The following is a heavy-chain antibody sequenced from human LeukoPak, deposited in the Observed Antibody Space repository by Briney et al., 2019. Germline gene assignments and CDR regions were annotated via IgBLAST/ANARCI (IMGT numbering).Heavy chain of an antibody. D-gene: IGHD2-2*01. J-gene: IGHJ6*04. V-gene: IGHV3-7*03. CDR2: IKGDGSEK. Sequence: GGSLRLSCAASGFIFSSYWMSWVRQAPGKGLEWVATIKGDGSEKYYVDSVKGRFTISRDKAKNSLYLQTNSLRAEDTAVYYCARRALRYCSSTSCPAQYYGVDVWGKGTTVTVSS. CDR3: ARRALRYCSSTSCPAQYYGVDV. CDR1: GFIFSSYW.